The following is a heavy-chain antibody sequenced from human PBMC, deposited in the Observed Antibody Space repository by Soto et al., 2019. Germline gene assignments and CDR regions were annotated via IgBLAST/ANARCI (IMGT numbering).Heavy chain of an antibody. CDR2: IWYDGSNK. CDR3: AREGVIVVEGGYCFDY. V-gene: IGHV3-33*01. J-gene: IGHJ4*02. D-gene: IGHD3-22*01. Sequence: QVQLVESGGGVVQPGRSLRLSCAASGFTFSSYGMHWVRQAPGKGLEWVAVIWYDGSNKYYADSVKGRFTISRDNSKNTLYLQMNSLRAEDTAVYYCAREGVIVVEGGYCFDYWGQGTLVTVSS. CDR1: GFTFSSYG.